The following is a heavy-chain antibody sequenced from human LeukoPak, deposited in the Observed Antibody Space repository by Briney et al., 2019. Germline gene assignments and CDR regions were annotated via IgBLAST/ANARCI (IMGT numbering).Heavy chain of an antibody. J-gene: IGHJ4*02. CDR3: ARTVTTHYYFDS. CDR1: GYTFTGCY. V-gene: IGHV1-2*02. D-gene: IGHD4-17*01. CDR2: INLNTGGT. Sequence: GASVKVSCKASGYTFTGCYMHWVRQAAGQGPEWMEWINLNTGGTNYAQKFQGRVTMTRDTSISTAYMELNRLRSDDTAVYYCARTVTTHYYFDSWGQGTLVTVSS.